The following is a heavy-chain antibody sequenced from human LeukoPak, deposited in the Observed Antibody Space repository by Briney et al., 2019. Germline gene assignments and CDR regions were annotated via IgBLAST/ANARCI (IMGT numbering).Heavy chain of an antibody. Sequence: SVKVSCKASGGTFSSYAISWVRQAPGQGLEWMGGIIPMFDTADYAQKFQGRVTFTADESTNTAYMELSSLRSEDTAVYYCARGYSGYHDAFHIWGQGTMVTVSS. V-gene: IGHV1-69*13. CDR3: ARGYSGYHDAFHI. CDR1: GGTFSSYA. CDR2: IIPMFDTA. J-gene: IGHJ3*02. D-gene: IGHD1-26*01.